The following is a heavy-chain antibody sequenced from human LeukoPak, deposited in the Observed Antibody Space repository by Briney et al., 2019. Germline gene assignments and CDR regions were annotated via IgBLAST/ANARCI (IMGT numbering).Heavy chain of an antibody. D-gene: IGHD1-26*01. CDR2: VIPILGTT. Sequence: SVKVSCKASGTTFSKSAISWVRQAPGQGLEWMGGVIPILGTTNYAQKLQDRVSITTDESTSTAYMEVNSLGSVDTAVYYCARDDGSAAMGFDSWGQGTLVTVSS. V-gene: IGHV1-69*05. CDR1: GTTFSKSA. CDR3: ARDDGSAAMGFDS. J-gene: IGHJ4*02.